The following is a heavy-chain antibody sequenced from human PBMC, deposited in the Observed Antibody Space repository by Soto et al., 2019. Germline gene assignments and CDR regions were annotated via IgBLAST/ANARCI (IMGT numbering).Heavy chain of an antibody. J-gene: IGHJ4*02. D-gene: IGHD3-22*01. CDR2: INPSGGST. Sequence: ASVKVSCKASGYTFTSYYMHWVRQAPGQGLEWMGIINPSGGSTSYAQKFQGRVTMTRAPSTSTVYMELSSLRSEDTAEYCPARGEESSGYCRDYCDYWGQGTLVT. V-gene: IGHV1-46*01. CDR3: ARGEESSGYCRDYCDY. CDR1: GYTFTSYY.